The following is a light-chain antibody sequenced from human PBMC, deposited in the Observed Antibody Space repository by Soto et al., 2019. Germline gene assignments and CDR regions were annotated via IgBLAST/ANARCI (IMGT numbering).Light chain of an antibody. CDR2: EVN. J-gene: IGLJ1*01. Sequence: LTQPPSASGSPGQSVAISCTGTSSDVGGYNYVSWYQQHPGKAPKLMIYEVNKRPSGVPDRFSGSKSGNTASLTVSGLQAEDEADYYCSSYAGSSNVFGTGTKVAVL. CDR1: SSDVGGYNY. CDR3: SSYAGSSNV. V-gene: IGLV2-8*01.